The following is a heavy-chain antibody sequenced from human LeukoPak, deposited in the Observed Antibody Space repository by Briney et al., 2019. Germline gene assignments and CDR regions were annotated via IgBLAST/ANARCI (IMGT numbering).Heavy chain of an antibody. J-gene: IGHJ4*02. CDR3: AGGRDGYSYYFDY. CDR2: IYYSGST. CDR1: GGSFSSYY. Sequence: SETLSLTCAVYGGSFSSYYWSWIRQPPGKGLEWIGYIYYSGSTNYNPSLKSRVTISVDTSKNQFSLKLSSVTAADTAVYYCAGGRDGYSYYFDYWGQGTLVTVSS. V-gene: IGHV4-59*12. D-gene: IGHD5-24*01.